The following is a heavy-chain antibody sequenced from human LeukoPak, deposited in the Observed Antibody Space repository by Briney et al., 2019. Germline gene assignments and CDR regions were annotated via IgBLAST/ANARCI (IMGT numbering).Heavy chain of an antibody. Sequence: GGSLRHSCAASGFTFSSYEMNWVRQAPGKGLEWVSYISSSGSTIYYADSVKGRFTISRDDAKNSLYLQMNSLRAEDTAVYYCARYPGEYGKRDWGQATLVTVSS. CDR2: ISSSGSTI. V-gene: IGHV3-48*03. D-gene: IGHD4-17*01. J-gene: IGHJ4*02. CDR3: ARYPGEYGKRD. CDR1: GFTFSSYE.